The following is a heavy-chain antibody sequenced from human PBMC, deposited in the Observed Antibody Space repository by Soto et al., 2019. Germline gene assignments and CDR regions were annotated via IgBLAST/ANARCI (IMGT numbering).Heavy chain of an antibody. D-gene: IGHD3-16*02. CDR3: ATTETFASLNCFDT. Sequence: ASVKVSCKASGYSFTNNDVSWVRQATGQGLEWMGWMNPGSGDTGYAQKFQGRVTMTRDISIATAYMELSSLRSDDTAIYYCATTETFASLNCFDTWGQGTLVTVSS. CDR1: GYSFTNND. V-gene: IGHV1-8*01. CDR2: MNPGSGDT. J-gene: IGHJ5*02.